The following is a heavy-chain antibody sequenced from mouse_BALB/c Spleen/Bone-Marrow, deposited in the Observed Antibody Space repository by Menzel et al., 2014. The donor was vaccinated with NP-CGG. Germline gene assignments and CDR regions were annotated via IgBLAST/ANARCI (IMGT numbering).Heavy chain of an antibody. D-gene: IGHD1-1*01. J-gene: IGHJ4*01. CDR1: GFDLSRYW. V-gene: IGHV4-1*02. CDR3: ARLGYYGMMAF. Sequence: VQLQQSGGGLVQPGGSLKLSCAVSGFDLSRYWMSWVRRAPGKGLEWIGEINPESSTINYTPSLKDKFIISRDNAKNTLYLQMSKVRSEDTALYYCARLGYYGMMAFWGQGTSVAVSS. CDR2: INPESSTI.